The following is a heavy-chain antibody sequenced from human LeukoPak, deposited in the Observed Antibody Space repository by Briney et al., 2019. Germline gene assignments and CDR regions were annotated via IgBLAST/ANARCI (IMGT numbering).Heavy chain of an antibody. D-gene: IGHD2-2*01. J-gene: IGHJ5*02. Sequence: SETPSLTCTVSGGSIMSGYYYWGWIRQPPGKGLEWIGSIYYSGSTYYNPSLKSRVTIYEDTSKNQFSLKVKSVTASDTAVYYCASSKPDLDTWGQGTLVTVSS. V-gene: IGHV4-39*01. CDR2: IYYSGST. CDR3: ASSKPDLDT. CDR1: GGSIMSGYYY.